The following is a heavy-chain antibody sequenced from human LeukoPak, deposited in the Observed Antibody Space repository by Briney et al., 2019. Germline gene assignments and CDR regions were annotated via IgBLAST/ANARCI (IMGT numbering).Heavy chain of an antibody. Sequence: GGSLRLSCAASGFTFSSYWMSWVRQAPGKGLEWVANIKQDGSEKYYVDSVKGRFTISRDNAKNSLYLQMNSLRAEDTAVYYCARGEQYVLRYFDWTSNNWFDPWGQGTLVTVSS. V-gene: IGHV3-7*01. CDR2: IKQDGSEK. CDR3: ARGEQYVLRYFDWTSNNWFDP. CDR1: GFTFSSYW. J-gene: IGHJ5*02. D-gene: IGHD3-9*01.